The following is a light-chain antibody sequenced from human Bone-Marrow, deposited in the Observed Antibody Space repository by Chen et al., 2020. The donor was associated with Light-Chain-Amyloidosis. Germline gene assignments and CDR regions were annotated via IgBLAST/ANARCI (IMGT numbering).Light chain of an antibody. V-gene: IGLV3-21*02. J-gene: IGLJ3*02. Sequence: SYVLNQPSSVPVAPGQTATIARGGNNIGSTSVHWYQQTPGQAPLLVVYDDSDRPSGIPERLSGSNSGNTATLTISRVEAGDEADYYCQVWDRSSARPVFGGGTKLTVL. CDR2: DDS. CDR1: NIGSTS. CDR3: QVWDRSSARPV.